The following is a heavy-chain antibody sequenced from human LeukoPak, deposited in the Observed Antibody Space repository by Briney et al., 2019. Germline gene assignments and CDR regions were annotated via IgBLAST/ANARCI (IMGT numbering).Heavy chain of an antibody. J-gene: IGHJ4*02. V-gene: IGHV5-51*01. CDR3: ACRSRYSIGWSFDY. CDR1: GYNFRSYW. CDR2: IYPGDSDT. D-gene: IGHD6-19*01. Sequence: GESLKIPCQGSGYNFRSYWIGWARQMPGKGLEWMRIIYPGDSDTTYSPSFQGQVTISADKSISTAYLQWSSLKASDTAIYYCACRSRYSIGWSFDYWGQGTLVTVSS.